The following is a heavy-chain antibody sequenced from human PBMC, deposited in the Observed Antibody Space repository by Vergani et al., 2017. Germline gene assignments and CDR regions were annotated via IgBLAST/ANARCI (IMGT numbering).Heavy chain of an antibody. V-gene: IGHV4-59*01. CDR3: AREARITRVRESYYDYYYMDV. CDR1: GGSISSYY. J-gene: IGHJ6*03. Sequence: QVQLQESGPGLVKPSETLSLTCTVSGGSISSYYWSWIRQPPGKGLEWIGYIYYSGSTNYNPSLKSRVTISVDTSKNQFSLKLSSVTAADTAVYYCAREARITRVRESYYDYYYMDVWGKGPKV. D-gene: IGHD3-10*01. CDR2: IYYSGST.